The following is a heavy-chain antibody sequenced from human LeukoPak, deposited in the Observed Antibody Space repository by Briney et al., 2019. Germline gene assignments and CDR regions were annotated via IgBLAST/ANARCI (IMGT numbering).Heavy chain of an antibody. V-gene: IGHV1-24*01. D-gene: IGHD6-13*01. J-gene: IGHJ4*02. Sequence: GASVKVSCMVSGYTLTELSMHWVGQAPGKGREWMGGFDPEDGETIYAQKFQGRLTMTEHTSTDTAYMELSSLRSEDTAVYYCATGGSSWASHYWGQGTLVTVSS. CDR1: GYTLTELS. CDR2: FDPEDGET. CDR3: ATGGSSWASHY.